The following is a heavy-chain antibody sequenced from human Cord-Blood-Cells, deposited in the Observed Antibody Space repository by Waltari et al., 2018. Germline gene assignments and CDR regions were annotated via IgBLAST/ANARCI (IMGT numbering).Heavy chain of an antibody. CDR2: IKSKTEGGTT. V-gene: IGHV3-15*01. Sequence: EVQLVESGGGLVKPGGSLRLSCAASGFTFSNAWMSWVRQAPGKGREGVGPIKSKTEGGTTDHAAPVKGRFTISRDDSKNTLYLQMNSLKTEDTAVYYCTTPYSSFDYWGQGTLVTVSS. D-gene: IGHD5-18*01. CDR1: GFTFSNAW. CDR3: TTPYSSFDY. J-gene: IGHJ4*02.